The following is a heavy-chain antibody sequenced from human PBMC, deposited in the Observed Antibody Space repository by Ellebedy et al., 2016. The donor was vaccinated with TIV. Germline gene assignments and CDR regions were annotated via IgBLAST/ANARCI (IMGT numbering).Heavy chain of an antibody. CDR3: ARRGGVDIIADNGMDV. D-gene: IGHD5-12*01. CDR1: GYTFTSYG. CDR2: ISAYNGNT. J-gene: IGHJ6*02. V-gene: IGHV1-18*04. Sequence: ASVKVSCKASGYTFTSYGISWVRQAPGQGLEWMGWISAYNGNTNYAQRFQGRVTVTTDTSTSTAYMELRSLRSDDTAIYYCARRGGVDIIADNGMDVWGQGTTVTVSS.